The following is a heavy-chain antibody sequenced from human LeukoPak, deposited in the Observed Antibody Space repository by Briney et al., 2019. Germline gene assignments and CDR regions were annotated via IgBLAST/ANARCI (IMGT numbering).Heavy chain of an antibody. V-gene: IGHV3-30*02. CDR1: GFTFSSYG. CDR2: IRYDGSNK. Sequence: PGGSLRLSCAASGFTFSSYGMHWVRQAPGKGLEWVAFIRYDGSNKYYADSVKGRFTISRDNSKNTLYLQMNSLRAEDTAVYYCARNGYDSSGYYFPLGWYFDLWGRGTLVTVSS. CDR3: ARNGYDSSGYYFPLGWYFDL. J-gene: IGHJ2*01. D-gene: IGHD3-22*01.